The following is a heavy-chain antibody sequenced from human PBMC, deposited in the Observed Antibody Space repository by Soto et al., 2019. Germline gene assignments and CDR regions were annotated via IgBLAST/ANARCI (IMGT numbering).Heavy chain of an antibody. Sequence: SVKVSCKASGFTFTSSAMQWVRQARGQRLEWIGWIVVGSGNTNYAQKFQERVTITRDMSTSTAYMELSSLRSEDTAVYYCAAGALDSYDAFDIWGQGTMVTVSS. CDR1: GFTFTSSA. J-gene: IGHJ3*02. CDR3: AAGALDSYDAFDI. CDR2: IVVGSGNT. D-gene: IGHD3-22*01. V-gene: IGHV1-58*02.